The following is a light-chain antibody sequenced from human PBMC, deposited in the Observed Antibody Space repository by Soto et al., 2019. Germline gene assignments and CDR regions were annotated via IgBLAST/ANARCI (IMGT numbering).Light chain of an antibody. CDR1: SSNIGSNS. Sequence: QSVLTQSPSASGTPGQRVTISCSGSSSNIGSNSVYWYQQLPGTAPKLLINVDDQRPSGVPDRFSGSKSGSSASLAISGLRSEDEADYFCAAWDDSLTGVVFGGGTQLTVL. J-gene: IGLJ2*01. V-gene: IGLV1-47*02. CDR3: AAWDDSLTGVV. CDR2: VDD.